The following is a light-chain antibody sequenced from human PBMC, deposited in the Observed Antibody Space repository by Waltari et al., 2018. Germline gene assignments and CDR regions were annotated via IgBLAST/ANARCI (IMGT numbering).Light chain of an antibody. CDR2: GAS. J-gene: IGKJ4*02. V-gene: IGKV3-15*01. CDR3: QQYNNWPPPT. CDR1: QSVSRN. Sequence: EIVMTQSPATLSVSPGERATLSCRASQSVSRNLALYQQKPGQAPRLLIYGASTRATGIPARFSGSGSGTEFTLTISSLQSEDFAVYYCQQYNNWPPPTFGGGTKVEIK.